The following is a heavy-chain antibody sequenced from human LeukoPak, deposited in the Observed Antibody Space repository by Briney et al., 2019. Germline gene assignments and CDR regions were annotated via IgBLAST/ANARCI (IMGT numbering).Heavy chain of an antibody. V-gene: IGHV1-46*03. CDR2: INPRGVST. D-gene: IGHD3-3*01. CDR3: ASGHVFWSARAFDY. J-gene: IGHJ4*02. Sequence: ASLKGSSTAFGYTLTSSYMHSVRQAPGQGLEWMGIINPRGVSTSSAQKFHGRVTMTTRTSTRTVYMELSTLRSEDTDVYYCASGHVFWSARAFDYWGQGTLVTVSS. CDR1: GYTLTSSY.